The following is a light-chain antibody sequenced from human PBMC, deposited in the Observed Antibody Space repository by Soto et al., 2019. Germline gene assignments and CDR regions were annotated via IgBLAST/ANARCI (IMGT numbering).Light chain of an antibody. CDR1: QSISRY. CDR3: PQSNRTPWT. J-gene: IGKJ1*01. V-gene: IGKV1-39*01. Sequence: DIQMTPSPSSLSASAVDRVSITCRASQSISRYLNWYQQKPGKAPKLLIYAASTLQSGVPSRFMVSGSGTAFTLTISTLQPEDFATDYCPQSNRTPWTVGQGTKVDIK. CDR2: AAS.